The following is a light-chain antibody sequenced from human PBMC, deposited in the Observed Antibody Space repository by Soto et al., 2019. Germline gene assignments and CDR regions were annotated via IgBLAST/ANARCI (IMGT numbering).Light chain of an antibody. CDR1: NVRSKS. V-gene: IGLV3-21*02. CDR2: DAG. Sequence: SYEPAQPPSVSVAPGQTARITRWGSNVRSKSVHYYQQKQVQAPVLVVDDAGEGQSGIPRRFSGSNSGNTATLTISRLEAGYEADYYFQVKDSSIDDYVFGTGTKVTV. J-gene: IGLJ1*01. CDR3: QVKDSSIDDYV.